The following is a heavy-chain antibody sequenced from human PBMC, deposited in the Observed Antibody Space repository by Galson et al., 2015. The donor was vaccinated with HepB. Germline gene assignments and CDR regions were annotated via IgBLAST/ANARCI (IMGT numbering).Heavy chain of an antibody. J-gene: IGHJ4*02. Sequence: SLRLSCAASGFAFSSCAMHWVRQAPGKGLEWVAVISYDGSNKYYADSVRGRSTVSRDNSKNTLYLQMNSLRAEDTAVYYCARPSSGWYGGGYFDYWGQGTLVTVSS. CDR3: ARPSSGWYGGGYFDY. D-gene: IGHD6-19*01. V-gene: IGHV3-30*04. CDR2: ISYDGSNK. CDR1: GFAFSSCA.